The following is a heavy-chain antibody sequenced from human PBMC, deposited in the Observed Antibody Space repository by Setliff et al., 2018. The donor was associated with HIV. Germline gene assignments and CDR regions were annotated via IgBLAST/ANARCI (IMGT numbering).Heavy chain of an antibody. Sequence: PGGSLRLSCAASGFTFSNYAMSWVRQAPGKGLEWVSGITGSGGTAYYADSVKGRFTISRDNSKNTLYLQTSSLRAEDTAVYYCAKGGSHYVEYFQHWGQGTLVTVSS. J-gene: IGHJ1*01. CDR2: ITGSGGTA. V-gene: IGHV3-23*01. CDR1: GFTFSNYA. D-gene: IGHD1-26*01. CDR3: AKGGSHYVEYFQH.